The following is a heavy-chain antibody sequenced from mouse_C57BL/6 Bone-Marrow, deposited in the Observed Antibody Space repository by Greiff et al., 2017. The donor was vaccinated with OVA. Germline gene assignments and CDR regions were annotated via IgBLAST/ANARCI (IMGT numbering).Heavy chain of an antibody. CDR3: ARRDGSSPWFAY. J-gene: IGHJ3*01. CDR1: GFTFSSYT. Sequence: EVQLVESGGGLVKPGGSLKLSCAASGFTFSSYTMSWVRQTPEKRLEWVATISGGGGNTYYPDSVKGGFTISRANAKNTLYLQMSSLRSEDTALYYCARRDGSSPWFAYWGQGTLVTVSA. D-gene: IGHD1-1*01. V-gene: IGHV5-9*01. CDR2: ISGGGGNT.